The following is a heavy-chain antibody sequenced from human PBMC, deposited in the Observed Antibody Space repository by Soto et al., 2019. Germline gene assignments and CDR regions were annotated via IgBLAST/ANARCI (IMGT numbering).Heavy chain of an antibody. CDR2: INAGNGNT. D-gene: IGHD3-3*01. CDR1: GYTFFNYT. V-gene: IGHV1-3*01. Sequence: GASVKVSCKASGYTFFNYTIHWVRQAPGQRLEWMGWINAGNGNTKYSQMFQGRVTITRDTSASTAYMELSSLRSEDTAVYYCARDNLYYDFWSGYVFYMDVWGKGTTVTVSS. CDR3: ARDNLYYDFWSGYVFYMDV. J-gene: IGHJ6*03.